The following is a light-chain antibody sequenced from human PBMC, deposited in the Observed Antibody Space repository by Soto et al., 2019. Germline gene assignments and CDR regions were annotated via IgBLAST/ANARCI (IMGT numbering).Light chain of an antibody. J-gene: IGKJ5*01. V-gene: IGKV3-11*01. CDR1: QSVSSY. Sequence: EVVLTQSPVTLSLSPGERATLSCRASQSVSSYLAWYQQKPGQAPRLLIYDASNRTTGVPARFSGSGSGTDFTLTISSLEPEDFPVYYCQQRSNWPPITFGQGTRLDIK. CDR2: DAS. CDR3: QQRSNWPPIT.